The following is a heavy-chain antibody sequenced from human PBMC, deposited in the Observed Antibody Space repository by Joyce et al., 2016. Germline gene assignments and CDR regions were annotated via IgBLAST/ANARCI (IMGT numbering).Heavy chain of an antibody. Sequence: EVQLVESGGGLVKPGGSLRLSCAASGFSCRNAWVTWVRQVPGKGLGWVGRVKSKSQSGTTDYAAPVKGRLTISRDDARDTAYLQMNRLKSEDTGGYVCVTGLCICTASRGDDAFDVWGQGTMVTVSS. D-gene: IGHD2-2*01. CDR1: GFSCRNAW. J-gene: IGHJ3*01. CDR2: VKSKSQSGTT. V-gene: IGHV3-15*01. CDR3: VTGLCICTASRGDDAFDV.